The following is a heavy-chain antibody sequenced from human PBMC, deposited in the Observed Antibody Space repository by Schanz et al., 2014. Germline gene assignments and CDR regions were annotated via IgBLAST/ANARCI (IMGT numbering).Heavy chain of an antibody. CDR3: ARDRRFFDRDDLYYFDS. J-gene: IGHJ4*02. D-gene: IGHD3-3*01. CDR1: GYIFINSG. Sequence: GPGVKKPGAPVKVSCKASGYIFINSGISWVRQAPGQGLEWMGWISVYNHNKEYDQKFQGRVTMTTDTSTSTAYMALTDLRSDDTAVYYCARDRRFFDRDDLYYFDSWGQGTLVTVSS. V-gene: IGHV1-18*01. CDR2: ISVYNHNK.